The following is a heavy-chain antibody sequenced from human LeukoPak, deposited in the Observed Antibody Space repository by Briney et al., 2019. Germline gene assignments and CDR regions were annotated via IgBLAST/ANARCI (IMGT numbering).Heavy chain of an antibody. Sequence: PGRSLRLSCAASGFTFSSYGMHWVRQAPGKGLEWVAVISYDGSNKYYADSVKGRFTISRDNSKNTLYLQMNSLRAEDTAVYYCAKVDTMIVVVDAFDIWGQGTMVTVSS. CDR2: ISYDGSNK. V-gene: IGHV3-30*18. CDR1: GFTFSSYG. CDR3: AKVDTMIVVVDAFDI. J-gene: IGHJ3*02. D-gene: IGHD3-22*01.